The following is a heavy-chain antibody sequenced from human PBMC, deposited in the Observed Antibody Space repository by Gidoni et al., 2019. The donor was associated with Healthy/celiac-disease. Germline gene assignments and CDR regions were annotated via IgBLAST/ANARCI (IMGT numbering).Heavy chain of an antibody. J-gene: IGHJ4*02. D-gene: IGHD1-26*01. CDR3: AREEAASGNDD. CDR1: GFTCSSYW. Sequence: EVQLVESGGGLLPPRGSLSLSCAASGFTCSSYWMCWVRQAPGKGLEWVANRKQEGSEKYYVDAVKGRSTISRENAKNSLYLKMNSLRAEDTAVYYCAREEAASGNDDWGQGTLVTVSS. CDR2: RKQEGSEK. V-gene: IGHV3-7*01.